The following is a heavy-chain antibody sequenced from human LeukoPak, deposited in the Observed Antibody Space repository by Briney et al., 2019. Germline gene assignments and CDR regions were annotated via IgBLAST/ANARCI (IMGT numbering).Heavy chain of an antibody. Sequence: GGSLRLSCAASGFTFSAFGMNWVRQAPGKGLEWVSTITNSGGSTYYVDSVRGRFTISRDNSKNTLYLQMNSLRAKDTAKYYCTKDYCGKFCSAVWGQGTTVTVSS. D-gene: IGHD3-9*01. CDR3: TKDYCGKFCSAV. CDR2: ITNSGGST. V-gene: IGHV3-23*01. J-gene: IGHJ6*02. CDR1: GFTFSAFG.